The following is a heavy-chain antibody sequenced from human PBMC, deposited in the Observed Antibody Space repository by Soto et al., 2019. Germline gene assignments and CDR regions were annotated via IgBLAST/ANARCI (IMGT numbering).Heavy chain of an antibody. V-gene: IGHV1-8*02. CDR2: TNPSSGNT. J-gene: IGHJ4*02. CDR3: ARSPACGTCYTDLDL. CDR1: GYTFTGYD. D-gene: IGHD2-2*02. Sequence: ASVKVSCKASGYTFTGYDMHWVRQAAGQGLEWLGWTNPSSGNTGYAQKFQGRVTMTRDTSITTAYMELSSLRSEDTAVYFCARSPACGTCYTDLDLWGQGTLVTVSS.